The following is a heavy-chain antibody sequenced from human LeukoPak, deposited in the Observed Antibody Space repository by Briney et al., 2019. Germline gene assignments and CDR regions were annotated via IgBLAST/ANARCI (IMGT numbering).Heavy chain of an antibody. D-gene: IGHD3-22*01. V-gene: IGHV3-30*02. CDR3: AKDPSEVYYHDSTPFV. CDR1: GFTFSTYA. J-gene: IGHJ6*04. Sequence: GGSLGLSCAASGFTFSTYAMHWVRQAPGKGLEWVALIRYDGSNKYYSDSVKGRFTISRDNSKNTLYLQMNSLRAEDTAVYYCAKDPSEVYYHDSTPFVWGKGTTVTVSS. CDR2: IRYDGSNK.